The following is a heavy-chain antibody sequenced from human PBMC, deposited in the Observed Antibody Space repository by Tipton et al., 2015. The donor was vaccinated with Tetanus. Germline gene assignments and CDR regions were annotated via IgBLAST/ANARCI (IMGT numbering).Heavy chain of an antibody. D-gene: IGHD3/OR15-3a*01. J-gene: IGHJ5*02. Sequence: QLVQSGAEVKKPGASVKVSCKASGYTFTHYGVNWVRQAPGQGLEWMGWISPFNENVNYAEKFKGRLTMTTDRSTATVYMELRSLRSDDTAIYYCARGRGLGPHEYFEHWGQGTLVTVSS. CDR2: ISPFNENV. V-gene: IGHV1-18*01. CDR1: GYTFTHYG. CDR3: ARGRGLGPHEYFEH.